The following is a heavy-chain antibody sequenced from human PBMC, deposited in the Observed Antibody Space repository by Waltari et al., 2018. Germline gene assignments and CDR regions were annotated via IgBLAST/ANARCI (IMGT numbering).Heavy chain of an antibody. Sequence: QVQLVQSGAEVKKPGASVKVSCKASGYTFTSYDINWVRQATGQGLGWMGWMKPNRCNTGYAQKFQGRGTMTRNTRISTAYMEVGSLRYGDTAVYYCARGRIEQQLVAPFDYWGQGTLVTVSS. CDR2: MKPNRCNT. V-gene: IGHV1-8*01. CDR1: GYTFTSYD. D-gene: IGHD6-13*01. J-gene: IGHJ4*02. CDR3: ARGRIEQQLVAPFDY.